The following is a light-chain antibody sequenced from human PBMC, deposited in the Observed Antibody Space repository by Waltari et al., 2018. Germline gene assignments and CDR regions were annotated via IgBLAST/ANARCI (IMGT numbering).Light chain of an antibody. CDR2: DVN. V-gene: IGLV2-14*03. CDR1: SSDVGGYNY. Sequence: QSALTQPASVSGSPGQSITISCTGTSSDVGGYNYVSWYQHHPGKAPKLMIYDVNKRPSGVSDRFSGSKSGNTASLTISRLQTEDEADYYCTSYTSSSTYVFGIGTKVTVL. CDR3: TSYTSSSTYV. J-gene: IGLJ1*01.